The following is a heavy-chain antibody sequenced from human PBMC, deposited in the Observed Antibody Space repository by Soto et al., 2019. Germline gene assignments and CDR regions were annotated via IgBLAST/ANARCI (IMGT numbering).Heavy chain of an antibody. J-gene: IGHJ4*02. CDR1: GGSFSGYY. Sequence: TLSLTCAVYGGSFSGYYWSWIRQPPGKGLEWIGEINHSGSTNYNPSLKSRVTISVDTSKNQFSLKLSSVTAADTAVYYCARSEVVVVVAATYFDYWGQGTLVTVSS. CDR2: INHSGST. CDR3: ARSEVVVVVAATYFDY. D-gene: IGHD2-15*01. V-gene: IGHV4-34*01.